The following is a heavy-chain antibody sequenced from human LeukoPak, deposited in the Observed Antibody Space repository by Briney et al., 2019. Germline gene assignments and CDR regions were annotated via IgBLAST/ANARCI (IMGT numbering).Heavy chain of an antibody. V-gene: IGHV4-34*01. CDR3: ERGTQAYYDKAPVDY. D-gene: IGHD3-22*01. Sequence: PSETLSLTCAVYGGSFSGYYWSWIRQPPGKGLEWIGEINHSGSTNYNPSLKSRVTISVDTSKSQFSLKLSSVTAADTAVYYCERGTQAYYDKAPVDYWGQGTLVTVSS. CDR2: INHSGST. J-gene: IGHJ4*02. CDR1: GGSFSGYY.